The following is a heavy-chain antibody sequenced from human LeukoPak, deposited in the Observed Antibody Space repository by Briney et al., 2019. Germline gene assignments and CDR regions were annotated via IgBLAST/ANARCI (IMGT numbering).Heavy chain of an antibody. CDR2: ISWNSGSI. D-gene: IGHD5-18*01. J-gene: IGHJ4*02. CDR3: TRASGYISGAVHY. CDR1: GFTFDDYD. Sequence: GXSLRLSCAASGFTFDDYDMHWVRHAPGKGLEWVSGISWNSGSIVYADCVKGRFTISRDKAKSTLYLQMNSLRADDMALYYSTRASGYISGAVHYRGQGTLVTVSS. V-gene: IGHV3-9*03.